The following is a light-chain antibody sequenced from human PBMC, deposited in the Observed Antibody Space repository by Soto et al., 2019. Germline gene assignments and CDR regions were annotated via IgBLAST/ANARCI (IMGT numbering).Light chain of an antibody. J-gene: IGKJ1*01. Sequence: EIVLTQSPATLSSFPGDRVTLSCRASQSVSTNYLAWYQQKPGQAPWLLIYGAFNRAGGVPDRFSGSVSGTDLTLTISRLEPEDFAVYYCQQYGSSPPRTFGQGTKVDIK. CDR1: QSVSTNY. V-gene: IGKV3-20*01. CDR2: GAF. CDR3: QQYGSSPPRT.